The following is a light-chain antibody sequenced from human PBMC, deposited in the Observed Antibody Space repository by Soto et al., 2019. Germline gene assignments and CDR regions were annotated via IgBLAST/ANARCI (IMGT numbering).Light chain of an antibody. Sequence: EIVLTQSPATLSLSPGERVTLSCRASQNVSTYLAWYQQKPGQAPRLLIYDASDRATGIPARFSGSGSGTDFTLPISSLEPEDSAVYYCQQRTNWLTFGPGTKVDIK. V-gene: IGKV3-11*01. CDR1: QNVSTY. CDR3: QQRTNWLT. CDR2: DAS. J-gene: IGKJ3*01.